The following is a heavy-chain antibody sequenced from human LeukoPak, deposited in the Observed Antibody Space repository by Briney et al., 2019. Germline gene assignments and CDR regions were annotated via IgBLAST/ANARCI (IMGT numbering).Heavy chain of an antibody. CDR3: ARATRYNWNDYYYYGMDV. CDR2: IIPILGIA. Sequence: GASVKVSCEASGGTFSSYAISWVRQAPGQGLEWMGRIIPILGIANYAQKFQGRVTITADKSTSTAYMELSSLRSEDTAVYYCARATRYNWNDYYYYGMDVWGQGTTVTVSS. J-gene: IGHJ6*02. CDR1: GGTFSSYA. V-gene: IGHV1-69*04. D-gene: IGHD1-20*01.